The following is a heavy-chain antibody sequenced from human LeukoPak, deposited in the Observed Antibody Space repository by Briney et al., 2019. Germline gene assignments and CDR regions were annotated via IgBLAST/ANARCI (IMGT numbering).Heavy chain of an antibody. CDR1: GFTFSSYA. D-gene: IGHD6-13*01. J-gene: IGHJ4*02. CDR3: ARDFGSSWYEIDY. V-gene: IGHV3-30*04. Sequence: GGSLRLSCAASGFTFSSYAMHWVRQAPGKGLEWVAVISYDGSNKYYADSVKGRFTISRDNAKNSLYLQMNSLRAEDTAVYYCARDFGSSWYEIDYWGQGTLVTVSS. CDR2: ISYDGSNK.